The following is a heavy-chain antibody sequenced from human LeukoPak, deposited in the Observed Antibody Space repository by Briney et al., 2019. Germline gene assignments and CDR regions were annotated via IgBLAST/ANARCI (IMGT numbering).Heavy chain of an antibody. Sequence: GGSLRLSCTACGFTFGDYAMTRVRQAPGKGLEWVGFIRRKIYGGTPEYAASVKGRFTISRDDSKGIAYLQMNSLKTEDTAVYYCTRDQTPYYWGQGTLVTVSS. CDR1: GFTFGDYA. CDR3: TRDQTPYY. J-gene: IGHJ4*02. CDR2: IRRKIYGGTP. V-gene: IGHV3-49*04.